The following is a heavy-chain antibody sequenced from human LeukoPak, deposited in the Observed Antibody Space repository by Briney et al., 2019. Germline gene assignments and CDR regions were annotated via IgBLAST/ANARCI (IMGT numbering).Heavy chain of an antibody. Sequence: GGSLRLSCAASGFTFSSYWMIWVRQAPGKGLEWVANIKQDGSEKYHVDSVKGRFTISRDNAKNSLYLQMNSLSAEDTAVYYCARLRGYSYGLDYWGQGTLVTVSS. CDR3: ARLRGYSYGLDY. D-gene: IGHD5-18*01. CDR2: IKQDGSEK. V-gene: IGHV3-7*05. J-gene: IGHJ4*02. CDR1: GFTFSSYW.